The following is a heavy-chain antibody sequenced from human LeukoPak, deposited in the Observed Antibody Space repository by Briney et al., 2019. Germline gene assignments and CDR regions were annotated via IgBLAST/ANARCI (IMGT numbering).Heavy chain of an antibody. Sequence: PGGSLRLSCAASGFTFSSYWMSWVRQAPGKGLEWVANIKQDGSEKYYVDSVKGRFTISRDNAKNSLYLQMNSLRAEDTAVYYCASHTPEGAGAGTFDYWGQGTLVTVSS. CDR2: IKQDGSEK. CDR3: ASHTPEGAGAGTFDY. V-gene: IGHV3-7*01. CDR1: GFTFSSYW. D-gene: IGHD6-19*01. J-gene: IGHJ4*02.